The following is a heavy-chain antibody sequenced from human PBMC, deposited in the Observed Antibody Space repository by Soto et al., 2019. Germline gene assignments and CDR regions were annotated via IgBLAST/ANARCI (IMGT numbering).Heavy chain of an antibody. V-gene: IGHV4-59*08. D-gene: IGHD3-10*01. CDR3: ARYEVTMAYYLDY. J-gene: IGHJ4*02. CDR1: GASISNYY. CDR2: IYYSGST. Sequence: SETLSLTCTVSGASISNYYWSWIRQPPGKGLEWIGYIYYSGSTNYNPSLKSRVTISVDTSKNQFSLKLSSVTAADTAVYYCARYEVTMAYYLDYWGQGTRVTVSS.